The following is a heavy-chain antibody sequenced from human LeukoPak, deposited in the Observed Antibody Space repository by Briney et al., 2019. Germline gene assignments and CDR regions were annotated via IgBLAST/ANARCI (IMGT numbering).Heavy chain of an antibody. CDR3: ARDHYGSGSYYVDY. CDR2: IYTSGST. CDR1: GGSISGYY. V-gene: IGHV4-4*07. J-gene: IGHJ4*02. D-gene: IGHD3-10*01. Sequence: SVTLSLTCTVSGGSISGYYWSWIRQPAGKGLEWIGRIYTSGSTNYNPSLKSRVTMSVDTSKNQFSLKLSSVTAADTAVYYCARDHYGSGSYYVDYWGQGTLVTVSS.